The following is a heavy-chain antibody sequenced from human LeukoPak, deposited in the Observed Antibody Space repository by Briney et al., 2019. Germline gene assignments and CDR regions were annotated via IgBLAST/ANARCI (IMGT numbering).Heavy chain of an antibody. CDR2: IYYSGST. V-gene: IGHV4-59*01. J-gene: IGHJ6*03. CDR1: GGSISSYY. D-gene: IGHD5-18*01. CDR3: ARVGIQLWSGENYYYYYYMDV. Sequence: PSETLSLTCTVSGGSISSYYWSWIRQPPGKGLEWIGYIYYSGSTNYNPSLKSRVTISVDTSKNQFSLKLSSVTAADTAVYYCARVGIQLWSGENYYYYYYMDVWGKGTTVTVSS.